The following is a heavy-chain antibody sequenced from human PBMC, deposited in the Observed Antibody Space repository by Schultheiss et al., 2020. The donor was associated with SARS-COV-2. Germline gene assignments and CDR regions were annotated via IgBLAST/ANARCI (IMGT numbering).Heavy chain of an antibody. CDR1: GFTFSDYY. V-gene: IGHV3-7*01. J-gene: IGHJ4*02. CDR3: ARDWGWLVRYFDY. D-gene: IGHD6-19*01. Sequence: GGSLRLSCAASGFTFSDYYMSWIRQAPGKGLEWVANIKQDGSEKYYVDSVKGRFTISRDNAKNTLYLQMNSLRAEDTAVYYCARDWGWLVRYFDYWGQGTLVTVSS. CDR2: IKQDGSEK.